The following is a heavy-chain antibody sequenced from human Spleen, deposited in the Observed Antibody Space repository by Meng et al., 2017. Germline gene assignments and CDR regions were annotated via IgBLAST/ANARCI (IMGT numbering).Heavy chain of an antibody. CDR3: AKVAGDLDS. CDR2: ISWNSGSV. V-gene: IGHV3-9*01. CDR1: GFTFSSYE. Sequence: SLKISCAASGFTFSSYEMNWVRQAPGKGLEWVSNISWNSGSVAYADSVKGRFTISRDNAKNSLYLQMNSLRPEDTALYYCAKVAGDLDSWGQGTLVTVSS. J-gene: IGHJ4*02. D-gene: IGHD6-19*01.